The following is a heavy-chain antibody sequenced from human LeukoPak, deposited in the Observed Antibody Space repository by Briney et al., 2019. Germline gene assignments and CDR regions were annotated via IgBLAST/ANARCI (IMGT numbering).Heavy chain of an antibody. D-gene: IGHD3-9*01. J-gene: IGHJ6*02. CDR3: ARERSFLRYFDWLGLPNYYYGMDV. V-gene: IGHV1-2*02. CDR1: GYTFTGYY. CDR2: INPNSGGT. Sequence: ASVKVSCKASGYTFTGYYMHWVRQAPGQGLEWMGWINPNSGGTNYAQKFQGRVTMTRDTSISTAYMELSRLRSDDTAVYYCARERSFLRYFDWLGLPNYYYGMDVWGQGTTVTVSS.